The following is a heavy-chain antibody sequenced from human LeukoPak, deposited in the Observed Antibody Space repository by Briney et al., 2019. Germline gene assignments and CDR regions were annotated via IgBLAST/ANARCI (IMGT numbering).Heavy chain of an antibody. Sequence: PGXSLRLSCAASGFTFSSYGMHWVRQAPGKGLEWVAFIRYDGSNKYYADSVKGRFTISRDNSKNTLYLQMNRLRAEDTAVYYCAKALYYYDSSGYYRGFDYWGQGALVTVSS. J-gene: IGHJ4*02. CDR2: IRYDGSNK. V-gene: IGHV3-30*02. CDR1: GFTFSSYG. CDR3: AKALYYYDSSGYYRGFDY. D-gene: IGHD3-22*01.